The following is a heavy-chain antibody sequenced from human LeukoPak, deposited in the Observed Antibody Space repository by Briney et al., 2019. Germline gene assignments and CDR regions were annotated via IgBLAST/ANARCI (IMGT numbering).Heavy chain of an antibody. D-gene: IGHD4-17*01. CDR1: GCTFTSYY. CDR3: ARVLSGDYHRGDYWYFDL. CDR2: INPSGGST. V-gene: IGHV1-46*01. J-gene: IGHJ2*01. Sequence: ASVKVSCKASGCTFTSYYMHWVRQAPGQGLEWMGIINPSGGSTSYAQKFQGRVTMTRDTSTSTVYMELSSLRSEDTAVYYCARVLSGDYHRGDYWYFDLWGRGTLVTVSS.